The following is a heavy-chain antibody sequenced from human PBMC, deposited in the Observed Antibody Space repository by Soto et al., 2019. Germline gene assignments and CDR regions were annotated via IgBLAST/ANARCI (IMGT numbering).Heavy chain of an antibody. CDR2: ISAYNGNT. CDR1: GYTFTSYG. J-gene: IGHJ4*02. D-gene: IGHD2-2*01. V-gene: IGHV1-18*01. CDR3: VRDRRCYALDY. Sequence: QIQLVQSGAEVKKPGASVKVSCKASGYTFTSYGISWVRQAPGQGLEWMGWISAYNGNTNYAQKLQGRVTMTTDTSTSTAHRELGSLGSDDAAVYYCVRDRRCYALDYWGQGTLVTVSS.